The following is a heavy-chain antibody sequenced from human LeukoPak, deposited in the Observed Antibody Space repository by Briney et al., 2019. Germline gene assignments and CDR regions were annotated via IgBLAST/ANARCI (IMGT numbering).Heavy chain of an antibody. CDR3: ARKVTYSSGWYGGPKNWFDP. D-gene: IGHD6-19*01. CDR2: INHSGST. V-gene: IGHV4-34*01. CDR1: GGSFSGYY. J-gene: IGHJ5*02. Sequence: SETLSLTCAVYGGSFSGYYWSWIRQPPGKGLEWIGEINHSGSTNYNPSLKSRVTISVDTSKNQFSLKLSSVTAADTAVYYCARKVTYSSGWYGGPKNWFDPWGQGTLVTVSS.